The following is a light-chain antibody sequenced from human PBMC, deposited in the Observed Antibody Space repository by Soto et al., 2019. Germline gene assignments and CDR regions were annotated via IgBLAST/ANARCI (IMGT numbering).Light chain of an antibody. V-gene: IGLV1-44*01. CDR3: GSWDSSLSAYV. CDR2: TNN. J-gene: IGLJ1*01. CDR1: TSNIGSNS. Sequence: QSVLTQPPSASGTPGQRVSISCSGTTSNIGSNSVNWYQHLPGTAPKLLIYTNNQRPSGVPDRFSGSKSGASASLAISGLQSEDEADYYCGSWDSSLSAYVFGTGTKLTVL.